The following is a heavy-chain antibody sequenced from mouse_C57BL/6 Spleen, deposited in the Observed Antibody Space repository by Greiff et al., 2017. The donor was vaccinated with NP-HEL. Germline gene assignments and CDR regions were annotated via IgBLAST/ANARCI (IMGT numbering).Heavy chain of an antibody. CDR3: ARDTTVVEGAMDY. V-gene: IGHV1-19*01. Sequence: VQLQQSGPVLVKPGASVKMSCKASGYTFTDYYMNWVKQSHGKSLEWIGVINPYNGGTSYNQKFKGKATLTVDKSSSTAYMELNSLTSEDSAVYYCARDTTVVEGAMDYWGQGTSVTVSS. D-gene: IGHD1-1*01. CDR2: INPYNGGT. J-gene: IGHJ4*01. CDR1: GYTFTDYY.